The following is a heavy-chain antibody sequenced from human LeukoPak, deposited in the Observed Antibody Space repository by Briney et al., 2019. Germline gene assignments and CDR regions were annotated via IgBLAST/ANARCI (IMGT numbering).Heavy chain of an antibody. V-gene: IGHV4-59*08. CDR3: ARHLPEYSYYYGMDV. CDR1: VCSNSSYY. J-gene: IGHJ6*02. Sequence: SETLSLTCTVSVCSNSSYYWSWIRQPPGKGLEWIGYIYYSGSTNYNPSLKSRVTISVDTSKNQFSLKLSSVTAADTAVYYCARHLPEYSYYYGMDVWGQGTTVTVSS. CDR2: IYYSGST. D-gene: IGHD6-6*01.